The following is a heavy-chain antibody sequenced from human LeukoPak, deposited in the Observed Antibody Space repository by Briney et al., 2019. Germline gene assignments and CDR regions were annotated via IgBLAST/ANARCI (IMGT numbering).Heavy chain of an antibody. CDR3: ARHPGARLGETGDFDY. CDR1: GDSIRSYY. V-gene: IGHV4-59*08. Sequence: PSETLSLTCTVSGDSIRSYYWSWIRQPPGKGLEWIGYIYYSGSTKYNPSLKSRVTISVDTSKNQFSLKLSSVTAADTAVYYCARHPGARLGETGDFDYWGQGTLVTVSS. J-gene: IGHJ4*02. CDR2: IYYSGST. D-gene: IGHD1-14*01.